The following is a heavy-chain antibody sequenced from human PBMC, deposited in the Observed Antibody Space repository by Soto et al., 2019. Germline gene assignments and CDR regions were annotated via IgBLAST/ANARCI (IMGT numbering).Heavy chain of an antibody. Sequence: QVQLVQSGAEVKKPGSSVKVSCKASGGTFNSYVFNWVRQAPGQGLEWMGGIISIFGTPNYGQKFQGRVTIPADESTSTGFMELSSLTSEDTAIYYCARDLGSGYDPGDYWGQGTLVTVSS. CDR3: ARDLGSGYDPGDY. D-gene: IGHD5-12*01. CDR1: GGTFNSYV. J-gene: IGHJ4*02. CDR2: IISIFGTP. V-gene: IGHV1-69*12.